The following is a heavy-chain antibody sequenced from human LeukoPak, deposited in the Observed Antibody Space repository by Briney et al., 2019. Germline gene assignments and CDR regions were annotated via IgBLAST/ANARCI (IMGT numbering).Heavy chain of an antibody. J-gene: IGHJ4*02. CDR3: AKSPVSSCRGSFCYPFDY. Sequence: GGSLRLSCAASGFTFSSYPMNWVRQAPGKGLEWVSSIGSSSSYIYYADSVKGRFTISRDNSRNTLYLQMNTLRAEDTAVYFCAKSPVSSCRGSFCYPFDYWGQGNLVTVSS. D-gene: IGHD2-15*01. V-gene: IGHV3-21*04. CDR1: GFTFSSYP. CDR2: IGSSSSYI.